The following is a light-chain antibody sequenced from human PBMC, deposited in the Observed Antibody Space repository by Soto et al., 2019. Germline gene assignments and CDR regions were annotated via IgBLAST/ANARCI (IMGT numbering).Light chain of an antibody. CDR2: DVS. CDR1: SSDVGGYNY. CDR3: SSYTSSSTLLYV. Sequence: QSALTQPASVSGSPGQSITISCTGTSSDVGGYNYVSWYQQHPGKAPKLMIYDVSNRPSGVSIRFSGSKSGNTASLTISGLQAESEDDYYCSSYTSSSTLLYVFGTGTKVTVL. V-gene: IGLV2-14*01. J-gene: IGLJ1*01.